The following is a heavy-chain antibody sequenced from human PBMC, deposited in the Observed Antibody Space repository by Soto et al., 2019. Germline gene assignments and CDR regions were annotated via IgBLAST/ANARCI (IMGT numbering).Heavy chain of an antibody. V-gene: IGHV3-74*01. CDR3: VRGEGGWETY. J-gene: IGHJ4*02. D-gene: IGHD6-19*01. CDR1: GFTFSSYW. CDR2: INSDGSST. Sequence: EVQLMESGGGLVQPGGSLRLSCAASGFTFSSYWMHWVRQAPGKGLVWVSRINSDGSSTTYADSVKGRFTISRDNAKNTLYLQMNSLRAEDTAVYYSVRGEGGWETYWGQGTLVTVSS.